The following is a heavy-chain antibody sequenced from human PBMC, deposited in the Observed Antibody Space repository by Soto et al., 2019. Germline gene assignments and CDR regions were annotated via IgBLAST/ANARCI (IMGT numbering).Heavy chain of an antibody. J-gene: IGHJ4*02. CDR3: ARAEMTKVVTIGY. D-gene: IGHD4-17*01. CDR2: ISYDGSNK. V-gene: IGHV3-30-3*01. Sequence: VGSLRLSCASSVFTFSSYAMHCVRHSPGKGLEWVAVISYDGSNKYYADSVKGRFTISRDNSKNTLYLQMNSLRAEDTAVYYCARAEMTKVVTIGYWGQGTLVTGSS. CDR1: VFTFSSYA.